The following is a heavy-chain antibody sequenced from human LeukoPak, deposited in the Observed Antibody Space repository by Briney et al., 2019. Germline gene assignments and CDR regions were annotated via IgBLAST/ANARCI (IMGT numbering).Heavy chain of an antibody. CDR2: VHYSGST. V-gene: IGHV4-59*01. CDR1: DASIKNYH. CDR3: AAVGYCSGGTCSYDAFDM. D-gene: IGHD2-15*01. Sequence: SETLSLTCTVSDASIKNYHWTWIRQSPGKGLEWIGNVHYSGSTNYNPSLKSRVTMSVDTSKIQFSLNLYSVTAADTAVYFCAAVGYCSGGTCSYDAFDMWGQGTMVTVSS. J-gene: IGHJ3*02.